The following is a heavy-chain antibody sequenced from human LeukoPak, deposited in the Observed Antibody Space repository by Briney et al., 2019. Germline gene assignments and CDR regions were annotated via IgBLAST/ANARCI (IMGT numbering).Heavy chain of an antibody. J-gene: IGHJ4*02. CDR3: VGAAAAVFDY. Sequence: GRSLRLSCTTSGFTFSNYAMHWVRQAPGKGLEWVAFISYGVTNRDYADSVKGRFTISRDNSKNTLYLQMNSLRPEDTAVYYCVGAAAAVFDYWGQGTLVTVSS. CDR1: GFTFSNYA. CDR2: ISYGVTNR. V-gene: IGHV3-30-3*01. D-gene: IGHD6-13*01.